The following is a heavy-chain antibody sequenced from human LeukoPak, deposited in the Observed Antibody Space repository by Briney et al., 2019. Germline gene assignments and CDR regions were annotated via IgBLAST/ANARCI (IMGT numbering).Heavy chain of an antibody. V-gene: IGHV5-51*01. Sequence: GESLKISCKGSGYSFTSHWIGWVRQMPGKGLEWVGIICPGDSDTRYGSSFQGQVTISADKSISTAYLQWSSLKASDTAMYYCARQGASGELSSPIDIWGQGTMVTVSS. CDR1: GYSFTSHW. J-gene: IGHJ3*02. D-gene: IGHD3-16*02. CDR2: ICPGDSDT. CDR3: ARQGASGELSSPIDI.